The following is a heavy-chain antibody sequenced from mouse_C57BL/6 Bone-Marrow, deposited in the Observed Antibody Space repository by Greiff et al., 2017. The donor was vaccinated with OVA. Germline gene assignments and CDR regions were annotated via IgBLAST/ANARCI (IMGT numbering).Heavy chain of an antibody. CDR3: ARMDYGSSSVYWYFDV. V-gene: IGHV1-69*01. J-gene: IGHJ1*03. CDR2: IDPSDSYT. Sequence: QVQLQQPGAELVKPGASVKLSCKASGYTFTSYWMHWVQQRPGQGLEWIGAIDPSDSYTNYNQKFKGKSTLTVDKSSSHAYMPLSSLTSEDSAVYYWARMDYGSSSVYWYFDVWGTGTTVTVSS. D-gene: IGHD1-1*01. CDR1: GYTFTSYW.